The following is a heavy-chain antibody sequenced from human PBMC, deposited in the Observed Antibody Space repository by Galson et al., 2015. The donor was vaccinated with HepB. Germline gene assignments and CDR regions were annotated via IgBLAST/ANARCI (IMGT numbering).Heavy chain of an antibody. D-gene: IGHD6-19*01. CDR3: ARRTNTDDSSGWYEAFDY. CDR1: GYSFTSYW. V-gene: IGHV5-51*03. CDR2: IYPGDSDT. J-gene: IGHJ4*02. Sequence: QSGAEVKKPGESLKISCKGSGYSFTSYWIGWVRQMPGKGLEWMGIIYPGDSDTRYSPSFQGQVTISADKSISTAYLQWSSLKASDTAMYYCARRTNTDDSSGWYEAFDYWGQGTLVTVSS.